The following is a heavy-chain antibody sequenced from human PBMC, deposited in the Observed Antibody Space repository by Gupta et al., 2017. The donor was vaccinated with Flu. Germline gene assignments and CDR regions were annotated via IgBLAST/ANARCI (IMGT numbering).Heavy chain of an antibody. CDR2: TYYRSKWCD. V-gene: IGHV6-1*01. CDR3: ARERQRLGQEAEGNFDY. Sequence: QVQLQQSGPGLVKPSQTLSLTCAISGESVSSNSAAWNWIRQSPSRGLEWLGRTYYRSKWCDDYAESVKSRITINPDTSKNQFSLQLNSVTPEDTAVYFCARERQRLGQEAEGNFDYWGQGTLVTVSS. CDR1: GESVSSNSAA. D-gene: IGHD6-25*01. J-gene: IGHJ4*02.